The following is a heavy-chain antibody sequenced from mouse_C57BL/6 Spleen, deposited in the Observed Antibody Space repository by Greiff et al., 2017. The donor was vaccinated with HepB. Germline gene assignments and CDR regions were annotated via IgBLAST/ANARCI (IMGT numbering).Heavy chain of an antibody. V-gene: IGHV1-15*01. Sequence: LVESGAELVRPGASVTLSCKASGYTFTDYEMHWVKQTPVHGLEWIGAIDPETGGTAYNQKFKGKAILTADKSSSTAYMELRSLTSEDSAVYYCTRWYYGSSGYFDVWGTGTTVTVSS. J-gene: IGHJ1*03. CDR3: TRWYYGSSGYFDV. CDR1: GYTFTDYE. D-gene: IGHD1-1*01. CDR2: IDPETGGT.